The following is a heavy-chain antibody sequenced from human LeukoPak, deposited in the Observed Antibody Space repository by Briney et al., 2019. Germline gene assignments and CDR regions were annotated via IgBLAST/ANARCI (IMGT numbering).Heavy chain of an antibody. D-gene: IGHD2-15*01. CDR1: GDSVSTNTDA. Sequence: SQTLSLTCAISGDSVSTNTDAWNWIRQSPSRGLEWLGRTYYRSKWYNDYAVSVKSRITINPDTSKNQFSLQLNSVTPEDTAVYYCARDQEGYCSGGSCYSYYYYGMDVWGQGTTVTVSS. CDR3: ARDQEGYCSGGSCYSYYYYGMDV. CDR2: TYYRSKWYN. J-gene: IGHJ6*02. V-gene: IGHV6-1*01.